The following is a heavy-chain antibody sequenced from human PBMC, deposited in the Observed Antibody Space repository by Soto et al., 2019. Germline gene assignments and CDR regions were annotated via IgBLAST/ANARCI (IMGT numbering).Heavy chain of an antibody. D-gene: IGHD3-22*01. J-gene: IGHJ3*02. V-gene: IGHV4-61*01. CDR3: ARVTGYYDSSGYYYVPVGGGAFDI. Sequence: PSETLSLTCTVSGGSVSSGSYYWSWIRQPPGKGLEWIGYIYYSGSTNYNPSLKSRVTISVDTSKNQFSLKLSSVTAADTAVCYCARVTGYYDSSGYYYVPVGGGAFDIWGQGTMVTVSS. CDR2: IYYSGST. CDR1: GGSVSSGSYY.